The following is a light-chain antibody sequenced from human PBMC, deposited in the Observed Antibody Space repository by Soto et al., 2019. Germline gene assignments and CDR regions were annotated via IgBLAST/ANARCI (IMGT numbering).Light chain of an antibody. V-gene: IGKV1-9*01. CDR1: QGISNF. CDR2: AAS. J-gene: IGKJ5*01. Sequence: DIQLTQSPSFLSASVGDRVTITCRASQGISNFLAWYQQKPGKAPRLLIYAASTLQSEVPSRFSGSGSGAEFTLTISSLQPEDFATYYCQQVNNYPLTFGQGTRLEIK. CDR3: QQVNNYPLT.